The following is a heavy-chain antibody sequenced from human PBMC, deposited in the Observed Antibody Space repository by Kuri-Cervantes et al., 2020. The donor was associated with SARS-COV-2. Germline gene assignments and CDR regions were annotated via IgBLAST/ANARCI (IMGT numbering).Heavy chain of an antibody. Sequence: ASVKVSCKASGYTFTGYYMHWVRQAPGQGLEWMGWINPNSGGTNYAQKFQGRVTMTRDTSISTAYMELSRLRSDDTAVYYCARDMWGRAVAGTSDYYYYYYMDVWGKGTTVTVSS. CDR2: INPNSGGT. V-gene: IGHV1-2*02. CDR3: ARDMWGRAVAGTSDYYYYYYMDV. D-gene: IGHD6-19*01. J-gene: IGHJ6*03. CDR1: GYTFTGYY.